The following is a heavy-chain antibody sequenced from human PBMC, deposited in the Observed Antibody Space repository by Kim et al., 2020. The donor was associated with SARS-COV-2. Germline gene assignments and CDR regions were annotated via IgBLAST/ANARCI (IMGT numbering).Heavy chain of an antibody. D-gene: IGHD2-2*01. CDR3: AKDQGSSTTYYYYYYGM. V-gene: IGHV3-23*03. CDR2: IYSGGSST. J-gene: IGHJ6*01. Sequence: GGSLRLSCAASGFTFSSYAMSWVRQAPGKGLEWVSVIYSGGSSTYYADSVKGRFTISRDNSKNTLYLQMNSLRAEDTAVYYCAKDQGSSTTYYYYYYGM. CDR1: GFTFSSYA.